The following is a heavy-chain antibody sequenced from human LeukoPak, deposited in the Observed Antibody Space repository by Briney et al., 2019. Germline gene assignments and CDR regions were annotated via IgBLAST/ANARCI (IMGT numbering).Heavy chain of an antibody. D-gene: IGHD6-19*01. CDR3: ATRNSSGWYWDY. CDR1: GYTFTSYY. V-gene: IGHV1-24*01. Sequence: ASVKVSCKASGYTFTSYYMHWVRQAPGKGLEWMGGFDPEDGETIYAQKFQGRVTMTEDTSTDTAYMELSSLRSEDTAVYYCATRNSSGWYWDYWGQGTLVTVSS. J-gene: IGHJ4*02. CDR2: FDPEDGET.